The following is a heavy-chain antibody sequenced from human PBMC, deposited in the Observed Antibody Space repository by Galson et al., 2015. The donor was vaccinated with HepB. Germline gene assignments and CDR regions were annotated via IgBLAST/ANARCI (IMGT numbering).Heavy chain of an antibody. V-gene: IGHV3-21*01. CDR3: ARVLQGFDAFDI. Sequence: LRLSCAASGFTFSSYFMTWVRQAPGKGLEWVSSISSSSSYIYYADSVKGRFTISRDNAKNSLYLQMNSLRAEDTAVYYCARVLQGFDAFDIWGQGTMVTVSS. CDR1: GFTFSSYF. CDR2: ISSSSSYI. J-gene: IGHJ3*02.